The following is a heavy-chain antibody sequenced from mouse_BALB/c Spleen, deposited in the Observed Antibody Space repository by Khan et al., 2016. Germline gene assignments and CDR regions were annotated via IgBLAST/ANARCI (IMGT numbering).Heavy chain of an antibody. CDR2: IKTYTGEP. CDR1: GYTFTNYG. Sequence: QIQLVQSGPELKKPGETVRISCKASGYTFTNYGMNWVKQAPGKGLKWMGWIKTYTGEPTYADDFKGRFAFSLETSASPAYLQINKLKNEEPATYCCARPDYGSSRGFAYWGQGTLVAVSA. J-gene: IGHJ3*01. V-gene: IGHV9-3-1*01. D-gene: IGHD1-1*01. CDR3: ARPDYGSSRGFAY.